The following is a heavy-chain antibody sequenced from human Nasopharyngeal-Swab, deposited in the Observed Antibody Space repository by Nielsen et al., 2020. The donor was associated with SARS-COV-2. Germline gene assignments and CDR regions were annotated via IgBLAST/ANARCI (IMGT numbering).Heavy chain of an antibody. J-gene: IGHJ6*03. CDR3: ARVSRYYYMDV. CDR2: IYYSGST. Sequence: RQASGKGLEWIGYIYYSGSTYYNPSLKSRVTISVDTSKNQFSLKLSSVTAADTAVYYCARVSRYYYMDVWGKGTTVTVSS. V-gene: IGHV4-31*02.